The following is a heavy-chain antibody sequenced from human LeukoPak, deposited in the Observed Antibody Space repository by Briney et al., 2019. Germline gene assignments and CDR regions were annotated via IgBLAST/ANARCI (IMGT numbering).Heavy chain of an antibody. CDR3: ATVGSVVGATTFDWFDP. V-gene: IGHV1-24*01. CDR1: GCTLTELS. D-gene: IGHD1-26*01. J-gene: IGHJ5*02. CDR2: FDPEDGET. Sequence: ASVKVSCKVSGCTLTELSMHWVRQAPGKGLEWMGGFDPEDGETIYAQKFQGRVTMTEDTSTDTAYMELSSLRSEDTAVYYCATVGSVVGATTFDWFDPWGQGTLVTVSS.